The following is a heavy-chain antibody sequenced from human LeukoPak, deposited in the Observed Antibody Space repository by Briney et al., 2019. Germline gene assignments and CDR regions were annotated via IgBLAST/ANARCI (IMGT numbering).Heavy chain of an antibody. CDR3: ARSPVEMATIIDY. D-gene: IGHD5-24*01. CDR2: INHSGST. Sequence: SETLSLTCTVSGGSISSYYWSWIRQPPGKGLEWIGEINHSGSTNYNPSLKSRVTISVDTSKNQFSLKLSSVTAADTAVYYCARSPVEMATIIDYWGQGTLVTVSS. J-gene: IGHJ4*02. V-gene: IGHV4-34*01. CDR1: GGSISSYY.